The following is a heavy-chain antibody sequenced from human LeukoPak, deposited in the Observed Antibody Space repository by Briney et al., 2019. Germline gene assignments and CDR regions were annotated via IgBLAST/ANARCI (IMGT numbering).Heavy chain of an antibody. D-gene: IGHD2-15*01. CDR3: ASTARWSQVDY. J-gene: IGHJ4*02. V-gene: IGHV1-69*13. Sequence: SVKVSCKASGYTFTSYGISWVRQAPGQGLEWMGGIIPIFGTANYAQKFQGRVTITADESTSTAYMELSSLRSEDTAVYYCASTARWSQVDYWGQGTLVTVSS. CDR1: GYTFTSYG. CDR2: IIPIFGTA.